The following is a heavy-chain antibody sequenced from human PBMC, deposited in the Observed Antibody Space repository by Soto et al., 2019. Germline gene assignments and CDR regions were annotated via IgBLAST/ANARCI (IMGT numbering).Heavy chain of an antibody. CDR2: TYYGSKWYN. D-gene: IGHD2-21*01. CDR3: ARARLARKTGRAFDI. J-gene: IGHJ3*02. V-gene: IGHV6-1*01. CDR1: GDSVSSNSVA. Sequence: SQTLSLTCAISGDSVSSNSVAWNWIRQSPSRGLEWLGRTYYGSKWYNDYAVSVKSRININADTSKNQFSLQLNSVTPEDTAVYYCARARLARKTGRAFDIWGQGTMVTVSS.